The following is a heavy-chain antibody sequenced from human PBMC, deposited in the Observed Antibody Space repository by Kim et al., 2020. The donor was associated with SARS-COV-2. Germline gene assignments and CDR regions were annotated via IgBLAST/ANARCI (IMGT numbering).Heavy chain of an antibody. V-gene: IGHV4-59*01. Sequence: YTPSLKSRVTISVDTSKNQFSLKLSSVTAADTAVYYCARVGGGQGYYFDYWGQGTLVTVSS. CDR3: ARVGGGQGYYFDY. J-gene: IGHJ4*02. D-gene: IGHD2-15*01.